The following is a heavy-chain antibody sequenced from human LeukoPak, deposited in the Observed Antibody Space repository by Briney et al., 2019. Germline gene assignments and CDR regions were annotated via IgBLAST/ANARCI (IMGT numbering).Heavy chain of an antibody. J-gene: IGHJ4*02. CDR3: ARDLGMTDGDYVSYFDY. CDR1: GCTFSSYA. Sequence: GGSLRLSCAASGCTFSSYAMHWVRQPPGKGLEWVAVISYDGSNKYYADSVKGRFTISRDNSKNTLYLQMNSLRAEDTAVYYCARDLGMTDGDYVSYFDYWGQGTLVTVPS. CDR2: ISYDGSNK. D-gene: IGHD4-17*01. V-gene: IGHV3-30-3*01.